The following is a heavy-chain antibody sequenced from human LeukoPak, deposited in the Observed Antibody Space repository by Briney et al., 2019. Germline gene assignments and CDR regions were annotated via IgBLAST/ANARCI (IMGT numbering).Heavy chain of an antibody. CDR2: ISWNSGSR. Sequence: PGGSLRLSCAVSGFTFEDYAMHWVRQVPGKGLGWVSGISWNSGSRGYADSVKGRFTISRDNAKNSLYLQMNSLRAEDTAVYYCAKIDYGDYEIDYWGQGTLVTVSS. D-gene: IGHD4-17*01. CDR1: GFTFEDYA. V-gene: IGHV3-9*01. CDR3: AKIDYGDYEIDY. J-gene: IGHJ4*02.